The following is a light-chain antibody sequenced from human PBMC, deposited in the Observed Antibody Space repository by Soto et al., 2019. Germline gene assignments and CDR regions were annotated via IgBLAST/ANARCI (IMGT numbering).Light chain of an antibody. Sequence: EIVLTQSPATLSLSPGERATLSCRASQSVSSYLAWYQEKPGQAPRLLIYDASNRSTGTTARFSGSGSGTDFTVTISSLEPEDCAVYYCQQRSNWPITFGQGTRLEIK. J-gene: IGKJ5*01. CDR2: DAS. V-gene: IGKV3-11*01. CDR1: QSVSSY. CDR3: QQRSNWPIT.